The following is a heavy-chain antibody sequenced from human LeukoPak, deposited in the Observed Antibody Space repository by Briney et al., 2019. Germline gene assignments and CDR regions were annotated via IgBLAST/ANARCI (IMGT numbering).Heavy chain of an antibody. D-gene: IGHD3-10*01. CDR1: GGSISSYY. CDR3: AGGRSGGSGSYYNVLDY. V-gene: IGHV4-59*01. Sequence: SETLSLTCTVSGGSISSYYWSWIRQPPGQGLEWIGYISYSGSTTYNPSLKSRVTISVDTSRNQFSLKLSSVTAADTAVYYCAGGRSGGSGSYYNVLDYWGQGTLVTVSS. CDR2: ISYSGST. J-gene: IGHJ4*02.